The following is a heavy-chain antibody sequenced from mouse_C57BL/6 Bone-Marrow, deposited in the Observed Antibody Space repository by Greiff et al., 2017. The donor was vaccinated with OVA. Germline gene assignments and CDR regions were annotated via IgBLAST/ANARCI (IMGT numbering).Heavy chain of an antibody. CDR1: GYTFTSYW. D-gene: IGHD2-4*01. J-gene: IGHJ4*01. V-gene: IGHV1-55*01. CDR2: IYPGSGST. CDR3: ARGRYDYGGDAMDY. Sequence: QVQLQQPGAELVKPGASVKMSCKASGYTFTSYWITWVKQRPGQGLEWIGDIYPGSGSTNYNEKFKSKATLTVDTSSSTAYMQLSSLTSEDSAVYYGARGRYDYGGDAMDYWGQGTSVTVSS.